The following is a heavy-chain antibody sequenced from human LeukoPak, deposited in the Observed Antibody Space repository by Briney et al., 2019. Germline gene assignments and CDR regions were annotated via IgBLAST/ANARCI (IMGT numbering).Heavy chain of an antibody. D-gene: IGHD3-9*01. CDR2: IYSGGST. CDR3: ALGLVTDY. CDR1: LFPVCSNF. Sequence: PGGSLRLSPAPSLFPVCSNFMSSVRQAPGKGLEWVSVIYSGGSTYYADSVEGRFTISRDNSKNTLYLQMNSLRVEDTAVYYCALGLVTDYWGQGTLVTVSS. J-gene: IGHJ4*02. V-gene: IGHV3-66*01.